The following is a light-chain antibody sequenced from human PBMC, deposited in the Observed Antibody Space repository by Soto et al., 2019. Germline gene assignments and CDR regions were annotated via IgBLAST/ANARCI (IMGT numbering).Light chain of an antibody. CDR2: GTS. CDR3: QQSYSSSRT. V-gene: IGKV1-39*01. CDR1: QSISNL. J-gene: IGKJ1*01. Sequence: DFQMTQSPSSLSASVGDRVTITCRASQSISNLLNWYQHKPGKAPKLLIYGTSTLQSGVPSRFSGSGSGTDFTLTISSLQREDFATYYCQQSYSSSRTFGQGTKVEIK.